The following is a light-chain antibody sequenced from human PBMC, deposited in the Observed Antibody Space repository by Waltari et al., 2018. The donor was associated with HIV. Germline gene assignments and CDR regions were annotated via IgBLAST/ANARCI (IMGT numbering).Light chain of an antibody. V-gene: IGLV1-44*01. CDR1: SSNLGSNT. CDR3: AAWDGSLNGRVV. J-gene: IGLJ2*01. CDR2: SNN. Sequence: QSVLTQPPSASGTPGQRVTISCPGSSSNLGSNTVYWFQPLPGTAPKLLIYSNNQRPAGVPDRFSGSKSGTSASLAISGLQSEDEADYYCAAWDGSLNGRVVFGGGTKLTVL.